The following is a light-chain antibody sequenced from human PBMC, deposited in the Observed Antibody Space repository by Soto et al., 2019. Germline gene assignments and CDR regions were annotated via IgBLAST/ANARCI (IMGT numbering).Light chain of an antibody. CDR3: SSDTSSSTLGV. CDR2: EVI. V-gene: IGLV2-14*01. CDR1: SSDIGGYNF. Sequence: QSALTQPASVSGSPGQSITISCTGTSSDIGGYNFVSWYQQHPGKAPKLMIYEVINRPSGVSNRFSGSKSGNTASLTISGLQAEDEADYYCSSDTSSSTLGVFGGGTKVTVL. J-gene: IGLJ2*01.